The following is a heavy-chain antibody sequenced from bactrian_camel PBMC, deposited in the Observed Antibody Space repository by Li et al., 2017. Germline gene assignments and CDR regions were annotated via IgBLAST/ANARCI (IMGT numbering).Heavy chain of an antibody. CDR3: AAVREICGYLLLRTDPNTPFGY. J-gene: IGHJ6*01. V-gene: IGHV3S53*01. CDR2: IDRDDSA. D-gene: IGHD2*01. Sequence: HVQLVESGGGSVQSGGSLRLSCAASGVTSRSSCMAWFRQPPGKEREGVASIDRDDSATYADSVKGRFTISQDSAKSTLYLQMNSLQPEDTAMYYCAAVREICGYLLLRTDPNTPFGYWGQGTQVTVS. CDR1: GVTSRSSC.